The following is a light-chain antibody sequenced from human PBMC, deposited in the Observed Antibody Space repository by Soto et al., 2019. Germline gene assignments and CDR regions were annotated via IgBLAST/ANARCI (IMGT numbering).Light chain of an antibody. Sequence: IVLTQSPGTLSLSPGERATLSCRASQSVSSSSLAWYQQKPGQAPRLLIYGASSRATSIPDRFSGSGSGTEFTLTIMSLEPEDFAVCYCQQYGSSPLYTFGQGTKLEIK. CDR1: QSVSSSS. CDR3: QQYGSSPLYT. V-gene: IGKV3-20*01. CDR2: GAS. J-gene: IGKJ2*01.